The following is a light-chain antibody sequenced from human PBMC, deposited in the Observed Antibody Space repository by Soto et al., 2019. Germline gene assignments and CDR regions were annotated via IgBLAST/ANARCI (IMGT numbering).Light chain of an antibody. CDR1: TGAVTSGHY. J-gene: IGLJ2*01. V-gene: IGLV7-46*01. CDR2: DTS. CDR3: LLSFSGTHVV. Sequence: QAVVTQEPSLTVSRGGTVTLTCGSSTGAVTSGHYPYWFQQKSGQAPRALIYDTSNKHSWTPARFSGSLLGGKAALTLSGAQPEDEAEYYCLLSFSGTHVVFGGGTQLTVL.